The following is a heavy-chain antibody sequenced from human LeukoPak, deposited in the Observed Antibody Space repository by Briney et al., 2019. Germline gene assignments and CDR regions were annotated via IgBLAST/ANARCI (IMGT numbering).Heavy chain of an antibody. D-gene: IGHD6-19*01. J-gene: IGHJ4*02. CDR2: IKQDGSEI. Sequence: GGSLRLSCAASGFTFSNYAMSWVRQAPGKGLEWVANIKQDGSEIYYVASVKGRFTISRDNAKNSLYLQMNSLRADDTAVYYCARHWWDSSGSYHFDYWGQGTLVTVSS. CDR1: GFTFSNYA. CDR3: ARHWWDSSGSYHFDY. V-gene: IGHV3-7*05.